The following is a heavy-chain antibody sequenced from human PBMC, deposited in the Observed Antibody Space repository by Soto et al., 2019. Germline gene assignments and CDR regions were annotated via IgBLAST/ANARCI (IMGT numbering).Heavy chain of an antibody. V-gene: IGHV4-30-2*01. J-gene: IGHJ6*02. Sequence: PSDTLSLTCAVSGGSISSGGYSCSWIRQPPGKGLEWIGYIYHSGSTYYNPSLKSRVTISVDRSKNQFSLKLSSVTAADTAVYYCARAHYGDYGYGMDVWGQGTTVTVSS. CDR1: GGSISSGGYS. CDR2: IYHSGST. D-gene: IGHD4-17*01. CDR3: ARAHYGDYGYGMDV.